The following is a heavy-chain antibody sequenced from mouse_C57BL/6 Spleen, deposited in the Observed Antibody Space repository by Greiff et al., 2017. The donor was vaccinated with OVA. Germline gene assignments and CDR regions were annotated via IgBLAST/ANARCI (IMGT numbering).Heavy chain of an antibody. CDR2: INPYNGGT. Sequence: EVQLQQSGPVLVKPGASVTLSCKASGYTFTDYYMNWVKQSHGNSLEWIGVINPYNGGTNYNQKFKGKATLTVDKSSSTAYMELNSLTSEDSAVYYCARSLGRGFAYWGQGTLVTVSA. D-gene: IGHD4-1*01. CDR1: GYTFTDYY. V-gene: IGHV1-19*01. J-gene: IGHJ3*01. CDR3: ARSLGRGFAY.